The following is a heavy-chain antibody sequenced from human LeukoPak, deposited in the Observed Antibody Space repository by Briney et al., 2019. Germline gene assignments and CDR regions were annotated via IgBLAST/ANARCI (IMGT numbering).Heavy chain of an antibody. D-gene: IGHD6-19*01. CDR3: ARMWAVAGTGVFDY. CDR2: IYYRGGT. CDR1: GGSISSSCFF. Sequence: PSVTLSLTCTGSGGSISSSCFFWGGLRPPPGEGLVWIRSIYYRGGTYYNPSLKSRVTISVDTSNNQFSLRLSSVTAADTAVYYCARMWAVAGTGVFDYWGQGTLVTVSS. J-gene: IGHJ4*02. V-gene: IGHV4-39*01.